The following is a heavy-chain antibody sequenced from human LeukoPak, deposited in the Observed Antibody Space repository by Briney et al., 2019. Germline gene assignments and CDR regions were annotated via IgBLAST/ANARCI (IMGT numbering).Heavy chain of an antibody. D-gene: IGHD2-2*01. CDR3: AKDRGLCSSTSCLYYYYGMDV. CDR2: ISGSGGST. CDR1: GFTFSSYA. J-gene: IGHJ6*02. V-gene: IGHV3-23*01. Sequence: PGGSLRLSCAASGFTFSSYAMSWVRQAPGKGLEWVSAISGSGGSTYYADSVKGRFTISRDNSKNTLYLQMNSLRAEDTAVYYCAKDRGLCSSTSCLYYYYGMDVWGQGTTVTVSS.